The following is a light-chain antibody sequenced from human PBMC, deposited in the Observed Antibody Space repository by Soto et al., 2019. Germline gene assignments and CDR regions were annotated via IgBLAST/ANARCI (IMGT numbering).Light chain of an antibody. CDR2: YDD. V-gene: IGLV1-36*01. Sequence: QSVLTQPPSVSEAPRQRVTISCSGSSSNIGTNAVNWYQQLPGKAPKLLIYYDDLLPSGVSDRFSGSKSGTSASLAISVLQSEDEADYYCAAWDDSLNGVVFGGGTKLTVL. CDR3: AAWDDSLNGVV. J-gene: IGLJ2*01. CDR1: SSNIGTNA.